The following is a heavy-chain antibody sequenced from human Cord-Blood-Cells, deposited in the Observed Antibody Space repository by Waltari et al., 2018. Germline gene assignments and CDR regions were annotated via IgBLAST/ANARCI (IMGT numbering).Heavy chain of an antibody. J-gene: IGHJ6*03. V-gene: IGHV1-69*01. CDR1: GGTFSSYA. CDR2: IIPIFGTA. Sequence: QVQLVQSGAEVKKPGSSVKVSCKASGGTFSSYAISWVRPAPGQGLEWMGGIIPIFGTANYAQKFQGRVTITADESTSTAYMELSSLRSEDTAVYYCARPGGFGELYYYYYMDVWGKGTTVTVSS. CDR3: ARPGGFGELYYYYYMDV. D-gene: IGHD3-10*01.